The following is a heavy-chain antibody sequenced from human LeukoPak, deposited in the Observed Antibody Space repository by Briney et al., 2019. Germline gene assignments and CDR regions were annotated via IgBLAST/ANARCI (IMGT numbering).Heavy chain of an antibody. CDR2: IKQDGSEK. D-gene: IGHD6-13*01. CDR1: GFTFSSYW. CDR3: AREYWYSSSWYPGGAFDI. J-gene: IGHJ3*02. V-gene: IGHV3-7*05. Sequence: GGSLRLSCAASGFTFSSYWMSWVRQAPGKGLEWVANIKQDGSEKYYVDSVKGRFTISRDNAKNSLYLQMNSLRAEDTAVYYCAREYWYSSSWYPGGAFDIWGQGTMVTVSS.